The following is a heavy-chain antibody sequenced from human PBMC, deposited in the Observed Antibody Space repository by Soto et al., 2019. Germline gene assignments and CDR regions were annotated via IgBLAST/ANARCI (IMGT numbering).Heavy chain of an antibody. CDR2: INGGNDKT. J-gene: IGHJ4*02. Sequence: ASVKVSCKASGYNFTAYSIYWVRRAPRQRLEWLGWINGGNDKTGYSQRFQGRLSITKKTSATTAFMELSNLRSEDTAVYYCARVGSFDSDGFPRPYDYWGQGTLVTVSS. V-gene: IGHV1-3*01. CDR1: GYNFTAYS. D-gene: IGHD3-22*01. CDR3: ARVGSFDSDGFPRPYDY.